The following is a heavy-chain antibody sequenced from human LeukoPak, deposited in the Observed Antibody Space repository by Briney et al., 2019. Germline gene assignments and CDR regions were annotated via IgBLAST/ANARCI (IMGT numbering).Heavy chain of an antibody. D-gene: IGHD3-10*01. J-gene: IGHJ6*02. V-gene: IGHV3-23*01. CDR1: GFTFSSYA. CDR2: ISGSGGST. CDR3: AKALEKMVRGVIIAFGMDV. Sequence: GGSLRLSCAASGFTFSSYAMSWVRQAPGKGLEWVSAISGSGGSTYYADSVKGRFTISRDNSKNTLYLQMNGLRAEDTAVYYCAKALEKMVRGVIIAFGMDVWGQGTTVTVSS.